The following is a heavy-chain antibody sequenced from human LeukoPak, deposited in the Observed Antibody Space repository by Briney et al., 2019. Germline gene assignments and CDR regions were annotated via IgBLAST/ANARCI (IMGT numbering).Heavy chain of an antibody. J-gene: IGHJ4*02. CDR3: ARGPAFLGKEKAVKQLVSIDY. CDR2: MNPNSGNT. V-gene: IGHV1-8*03. D-gene: IGHD6-6*01. Sequence: GASVKVSCKASGYTFTSYGINWVRQATGQGLEWMGWMNPNSGNTGYAQKFQGRVTITRNTPISTAYMELSSLRSEDTAVYYCARGPAFLGKEKAVKQLVSIDYWGQGTLVTVSS. CDR1: GYTFTSYG.